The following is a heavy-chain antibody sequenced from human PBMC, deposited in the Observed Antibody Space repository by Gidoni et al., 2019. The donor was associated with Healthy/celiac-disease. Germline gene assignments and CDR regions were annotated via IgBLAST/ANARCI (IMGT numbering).Heavy chain of an antibody. CDR2: INHSGST. CDR3: ARRLLRLGNWFDP. CDR1: GGSFSGYY. D-gene: IGHD6-19*01. Sequence: QVQLQQWGAGLLKPSETLSLTCAVYGGSFSGYYWSWIRQPPGKGLEWIGEINHSGSTNYNPSLKSRVTISVDTSKNQFSLKLSSVTAADTAVYYCARRLLRLGNWFDPWGQGTLVTVSS. J-gene: IGHJ5*02. V-gene: IGHV4-34*01.